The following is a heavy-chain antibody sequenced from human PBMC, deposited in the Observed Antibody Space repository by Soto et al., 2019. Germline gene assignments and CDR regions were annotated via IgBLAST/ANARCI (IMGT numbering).Heavy chain of an antibody. Sequence: EVQLLESGGGLEQPGGSLRLSCAAAGFTFDSFAITWVRQAPGQGLEWVSAISASGGSTFYADSVKGRFTISRDSSKNTLYLQRTSLRAEDTAVYYCARGAVMPDSWGQGTLVTVSS. CDR3: ARGAVMPDS. J-gene: IGHJ4*02. V-gene: IGHV3-23*01. CDR2: ISASGGST. CDR1: GFTFDSFA. D-gene: IGHD3-16*01.